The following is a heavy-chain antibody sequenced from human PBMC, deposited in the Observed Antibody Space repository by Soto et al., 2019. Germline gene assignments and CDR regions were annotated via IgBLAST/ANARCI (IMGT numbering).Heavy chain of an antibody. J-gene: IGHJ5*02. CDR1: GGSISSGDYY. Sequence: SETLSLTCTVSGGSISSGDYYWSWIRQPPGKGLEWIGYIYYSGSTYYNPSLKSRVTISVDTSKNQFSLKLSSVTAADTAVYYCARETYIVVVPAAHNWFDPWGQGTLVTVSS. CDR2: IYYSGST. D-gene: IGHD2-2*01. V-gene: IGHV4-30-4*01. CDR3: ARETYIVVVPAAHNWFDP.